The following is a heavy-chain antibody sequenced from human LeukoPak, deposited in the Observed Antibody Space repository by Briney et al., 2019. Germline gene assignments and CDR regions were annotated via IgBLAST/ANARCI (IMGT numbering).Heavy chain of an antibody. CDR3: AREVAPGLIAAAGTAFDY. V-gene: IGHV3-30-3*01. J-gene: IGHJ4*02. CDR2: ISYDGSNK. CDR1: GFTFSSYA. D-gene: IGHD6-13*01. Sequence: GGSLRLSCAASGFTFSSYAMHWVRQAPGKGLEWVAVISYDGSNKYYADSVKGRFTISRDNSKNTLYLQMNSLRAEDTAVYYCAREVAPGLIAAAGTAFDYWGQGTLVTVSS.